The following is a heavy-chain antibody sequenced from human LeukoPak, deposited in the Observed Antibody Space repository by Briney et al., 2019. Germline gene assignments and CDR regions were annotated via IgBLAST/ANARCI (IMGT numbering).Heavy chain of an antibody. J-gene: IGHJ5*02. CDR2: IYYSGST. Sequence: SETLSLTCTVSGGSISSYYWSWLRQPPGKGLEWIGYIYYSGSTNYNPSLKSRVTISVDTSKNQFSLKLSSVTAADTAVYYCARDFYGSGYVWFDPWGQGTLVTVSS. CDR3: ARDFYGSGYVWFDP. V-gene: IGHV4-59*01. D-gene: IGHD3-10*01. CDR1: GGSISSYY.